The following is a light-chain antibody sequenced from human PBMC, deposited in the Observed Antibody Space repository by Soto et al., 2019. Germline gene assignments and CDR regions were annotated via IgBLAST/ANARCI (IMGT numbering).Light chain of an antibody. CDR2: EVS. CDR3: SSKTTSGTVV. V-gene: IGLV2-14*01. Sequence: QSVLTQPASVSGSPGQSITISCTGTTNDVGSSNYVSWYNQHPGKAPRLLIYEVSNRPSGVSNRFSGSESGDTASLTISGLQPEDDSDFYCSSKTTSGTVVFGGGTKLTVL. J-gene: IGLJ2*01. CDR1: TNDVGSSNY.